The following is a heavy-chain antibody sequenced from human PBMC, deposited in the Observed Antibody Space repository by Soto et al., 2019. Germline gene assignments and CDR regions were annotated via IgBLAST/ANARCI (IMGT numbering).Heavy chain of an antibody. J-gene: IGHJ4*02. Sequence: QVQLVRSGTEVKKPGSSVKVSCKASGDTFSLYTINWVRQAPGLGLEWVGRINPIVSMSNYAQKFQGRVSMTADKSTSTAYMELRSLRSDDTATYFCAASYGSGYRAFDYWGQGALVIVSS. D-gene: IGHD3-10*01. CDR3: AASYGSGYRAFDY. CDR2: INPIVSMS. V-gene: IGHV1-69*02. CDR1: GDTFSLYT.